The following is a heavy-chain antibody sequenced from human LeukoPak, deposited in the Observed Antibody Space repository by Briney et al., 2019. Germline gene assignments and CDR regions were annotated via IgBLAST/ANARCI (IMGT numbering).Heavy chain of an antibody. V-gene: IGHV3-53*01. CDR3: ARDRTSSSWPYMDV. Sequence: RGSLRLSCAASGFTVSSNYMSWVRQAPGKGLEWVPVIYSGGSTYYADSVKGRFTISRDNSKNTLYLQMNSLRAEDTAVYYCARDRTSSSWPYMDVWGKGTTVTVSS. CDR2: IYSGGST. CDR1: GFTVSSNY. J-gene: IGHJ6*03. D-gene: IGHD6-6*01.